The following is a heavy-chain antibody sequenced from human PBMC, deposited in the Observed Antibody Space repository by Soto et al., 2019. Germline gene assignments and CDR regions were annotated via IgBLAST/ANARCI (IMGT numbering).Heavy chain of an antibody. V-gene: IGHV1-58*01. D-gene: IGHD3-10*01. CDR3: AASKGDAADGFDI. CDR2: IVVASGNT. Sequence: TSVKVSCKTSRFTFTSSVVQWVRQARGQRLEWIGWIVVASGNTNYAQKFQEGVTITRDMSTSTAYMELSSLRSEDTAVYYCAASKGDAADGFDIWGQGTMVTVSS. J-gene: IGHJ3*02. CDR1: RFTFTSSV.